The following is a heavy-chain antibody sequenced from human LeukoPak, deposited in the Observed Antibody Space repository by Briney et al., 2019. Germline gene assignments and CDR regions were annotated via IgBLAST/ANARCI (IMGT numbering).Heavy chain of an antibody. V-gene: IGHV4-30-2*01. Sequence: SETLSLTCTVPGGSISSGGYYWSWIRQPPGKGLEWIGYIYHSGSTYYNPSLKSRVTISVDRSKNQFSLKLSSVTAADTAVYYCARHCSGGSCYSDWFDPWGQGTLVTVSS. D-gene: IGHD2-15*01. CDR1: GGSISSGGYY. J-gene: IGHJ5*02. CDR2: IYHSGST. CDR3: ARHCSGGSCYSDWFDP.